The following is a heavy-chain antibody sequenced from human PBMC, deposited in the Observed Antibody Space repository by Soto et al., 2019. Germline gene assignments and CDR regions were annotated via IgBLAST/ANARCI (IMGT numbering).Heavy chain of an antibody. CDR3: GRDGLQRAPYAMDV. D-gene: IGHD2-8*01. V-gene: IGHV3-33*03. CDR1: GFTFGNNA. CDR2: IWFDGNNK. Sequence: QVQLVESGGSMVQPGRSLRLSCAASGFTFGNNAMHWVRHAAGKGLEWVAPIWFDGNNKYYTDSEKGRFTISRDNPKNSVYLQMDSLISYDAAGYYFGRDGLQRAPYAMDVWVQGTTVIVSS. J-gene: IGHJ6*02.